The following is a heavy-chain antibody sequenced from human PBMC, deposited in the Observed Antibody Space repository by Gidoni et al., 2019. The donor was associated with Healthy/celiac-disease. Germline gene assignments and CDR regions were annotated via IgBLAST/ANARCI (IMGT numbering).Heavy chain of an antibody. CDR3: AKALHYDFWSGYYLRPFELDY. J-gene: IGHJ4*02. V-gene: IGHV3-30*18. D-gene: IGHD3-3*01. Sequence: QVQLVESGGGVVQPGRSLRLSCAASGFTFSSYGMQWVRQAPGKGLEGVAVISYDGSNKYYADSVKGRVTISRDNSKNTLYLQMNSLRAEDTAVYYCAKALHYDFWSGYYLRPFELDYWGRGTLVTVSS. CDR1: GFTFSSYG. CDR2: ISYDGSNK.